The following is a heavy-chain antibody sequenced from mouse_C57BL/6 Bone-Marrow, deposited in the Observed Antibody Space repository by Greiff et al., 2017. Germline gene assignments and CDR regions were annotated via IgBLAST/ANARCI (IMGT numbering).Heavy chain of an antibody. CDR2: IYPGSGNT. Sequence: VQLQQSGPELVKPGASVKISCKASGYPFTDYYINWVKQRPGQGLEWIGWIYPGSGNTKYNQKFKDKATLTADKSSSTAYMQLSSLTSEDSAVYYCARRGITTVNYFDYWGQGTTLTVSS. CDR1: GYPFTDYY. CDR3: ARRGITTVNYFDY. D-gene: IGHD1-1*01. V-gene: IGHV1-84*01. J-gene: IGHJ2*01.